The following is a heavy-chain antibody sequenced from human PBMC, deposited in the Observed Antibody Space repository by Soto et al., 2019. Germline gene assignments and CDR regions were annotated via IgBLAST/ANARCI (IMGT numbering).Heavy chain of an antibody. CDR1: GGSISSNNW. CDR3: ARAGDYPLTGAFDV. V-gene: IGHV4-4*02. D-gene: IGHD4-17*01. J-gene: IGHJ3*01. CDR2: IYHSGST. Sequence: QVQLQESGPGLVKPSGTLSLTCVVSGGSISSNNWWSWVRQPPGKGLEWIGEIYHSGSTNYNPSLKSRVNLSVDKSKNEFALKLGSVTASDTAMYYCARAGDYPLTGAFDVWGQGTMVTVSS.